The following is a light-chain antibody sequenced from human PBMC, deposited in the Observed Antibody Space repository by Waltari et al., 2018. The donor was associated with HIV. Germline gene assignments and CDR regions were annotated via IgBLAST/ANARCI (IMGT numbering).Light chain of an antibody. Sequence: QSALTQPASVSACPGQSITISCTGTSNDVGNYHLVSWYQQHPGKVPKLIIYEVNKRPSGASDRFSGSKSGYTASLTISGLQAEDEADYYCCSYERSRIMVVGGGTKLTVL. CDR2: EVN. J-gene: IGLJ2*01. V-gene: IGLV2-23*02. CDR1: SNDVGNYHL. CDR3: CSYERSRIMV.